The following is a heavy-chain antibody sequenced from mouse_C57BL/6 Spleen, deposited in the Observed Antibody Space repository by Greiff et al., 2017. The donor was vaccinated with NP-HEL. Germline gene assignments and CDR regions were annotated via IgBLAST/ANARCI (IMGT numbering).Heavy chain of an antibody. J-gene: IGHJ4*01. D-gene: IGHD2-5*01. Sequence: QVQLQQSGAELVRPGTSVKVSCKASGYAFTNYLIEWVKQRPGQGLEWIGVINPGSGGTNYNEKFKGKATLTADKSSSTAYMQLSSLTSEDSAVYFCARRSNYVYAMDYWGQGTSVTVSS. V-gene: IGHV1-54*01. CDR1: GYAFTNYL. CDR3: ARRSNYVYAMDY. CDR2: INPGSGGT.